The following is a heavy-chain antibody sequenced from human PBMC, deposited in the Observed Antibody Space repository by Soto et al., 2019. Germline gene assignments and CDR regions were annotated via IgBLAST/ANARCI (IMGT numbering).Heavy chain of an antibody. Sequence: ASVNVSCKSSGYTFSNDDINWVRQSTGQGLEWMGWMNPNTGDTGYPQKFQGRVTMTRDTSITTAYMELSSLRSEDTAMYYCARSNFGSGVYFDYWGQGTPVTVSS. J-gene: IGHJ4*02. D-gene: IGHD3-16*01. CDR2: MNPNTGDT. V-gene: IGHV1-8*01. CDR3: ARSNFGSGVYFDY. CDR1: GYTFSNDD.